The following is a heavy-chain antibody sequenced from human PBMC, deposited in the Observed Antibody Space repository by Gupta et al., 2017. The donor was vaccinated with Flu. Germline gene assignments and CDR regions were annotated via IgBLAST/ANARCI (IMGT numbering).Heavy chain of an antibody. Sequence: QVQLVQSGAEVKKPGASVQVSCKASGYTFTDYYIHWIRQAPGQGLEWVGRVNPSNGGTKYAQRFQGSVTMTRDTSISTAYMELSRLRSDDTAVYYCARGAGVTLFGLVIGSDYYFDSWGQGSLVTVSS. V-gene: IGHV1-2*04. J-gene: IGHJ4*02. CDR2: VNPSNGGT. CDR3: ARGAGVTLFGLVIGSDYYFDS. D-gene: IGHD3-3*01. CDR1: GYTFTDYY.